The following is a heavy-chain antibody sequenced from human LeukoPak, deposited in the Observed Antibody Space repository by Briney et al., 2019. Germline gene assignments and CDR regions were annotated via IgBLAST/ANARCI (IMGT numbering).Heavy chain of an antibody. CDR1: GFTFSDYA. J-gene: IGHJ4*02. D-gene: IGHD3-3*01. CDR3: VKGPGSDFWSGSYPFDY. V-gene: IGHV3-23*01. CDR2: IHASGYST. Sequence: GGSLRLSCAASGFTFSDYAVNWGRQAPGKGLEWVSGIHASGYSTDYADSVKGRFTISRDNSRNILYLQMNSLRAEDTAVYYCVKGPGSDFWSGSYPFDYWGQGTLVTVSS.